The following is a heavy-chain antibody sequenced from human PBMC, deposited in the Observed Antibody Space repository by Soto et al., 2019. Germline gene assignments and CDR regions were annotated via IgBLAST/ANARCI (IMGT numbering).Heavy chain of an antibody. CDR3: ARERYCSGGSCSVSHESDYFDY. J-gene: IGHJ4*02. CDR2: IYYSGST. V-gene: IGHV4-30-4*01. D-gene: IGHD2-15*01. CDR1: GGSISSGDYY. Sequence: QVQLQESGPGLVKPSQTLSLTCTVSGGSISSGDYYWSWIRQPPGKGLEWIGYIYYSGSTYYNPSLKSRVTISVDTSKNQFSLKLSSVTAADTAVYYCARERYCSGGSCSVSHESDYFDYWGQGTLVTVSS.